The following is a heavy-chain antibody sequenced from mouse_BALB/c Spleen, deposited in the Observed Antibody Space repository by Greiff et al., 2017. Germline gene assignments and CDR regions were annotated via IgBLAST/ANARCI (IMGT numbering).Heavy chain of an antibody. CDR1: GYTFTSYT. D-gene: IGHD2-10*02. Sequence: VHLVESAAELARPGASVKMSCKASGYTFTSYTMHWVKQRPGQGLEWIGYINPSSGYTEYNQKFKDKTTLTADKSSSTAYMQLSSLTSEDSAVYYCARKYGKVLYYAMDYWGQGTSVTVSS. J-gene: IGHJ4*01. CDR2: INPSSGYT. CDR3: ARKYGKVLYYAMDY. V-gene: IGHV1-4*02.